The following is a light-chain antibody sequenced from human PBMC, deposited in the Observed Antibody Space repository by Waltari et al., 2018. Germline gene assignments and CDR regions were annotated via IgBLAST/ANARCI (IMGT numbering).Light chain of an antibody. J-gene: IGLJ1*01. CDR1: NSNIGRNS. CDR2: RRN. Sequence: QSVLTQPPSASGTPGQTVTISFSGTNSNIGRNSVFWYQQLPGTAPKLLIYRRNQRPSGVPDRLSGSKSGTSASLAISGLRSEDEADYYCAAWDDSLSVSYVFGSGTKVTV. CDR3: AAWDDSLSVSYV. V-gene: IGLV1-47*01.